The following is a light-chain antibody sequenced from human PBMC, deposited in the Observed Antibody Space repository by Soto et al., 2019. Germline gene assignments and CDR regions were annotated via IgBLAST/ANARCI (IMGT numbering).Light chain of an antibody. J-gene: IGLJ1*01. V-gene: IGLV8-61*01. CDR2: NTN. CDR3: MLYMDSGIYV. Sequence: QTVVTQEPSFSVSPGGTVTLTCGLSSGSVSSGYYPSWYQRTPGQSPRPLMYNTNTRSSGVPDRFSGSILGDKAALTITGAQADDESEYYCMLYMDSGIYVFGTGTKVTVL. CDR1: SGSVSSGYY.